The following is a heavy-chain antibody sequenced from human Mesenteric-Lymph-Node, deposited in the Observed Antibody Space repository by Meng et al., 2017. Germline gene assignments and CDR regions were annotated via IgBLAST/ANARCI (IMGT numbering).Heavy chain of an antibody. Sequence: QVQLVKSGSELKKPGASVKVSCKASGYTFTSYAMNWVRQAPGQGLEWMGWINTNTGNPTYAQGFTGRFVFSLDTSVSTAYLQISSLKAEDTAVYYCARESLYDYVWGSYPASFDYWGQGTLVTVSS. CDR3: ARESLYDYVWGSYPASFDY. CDR1: GYTFTSYA. J-gene: IGHJ4*02. D-gene: IGHD3-16*02. V-gene: IGHV7-4-1*02. CDR2: INTNTGNP.